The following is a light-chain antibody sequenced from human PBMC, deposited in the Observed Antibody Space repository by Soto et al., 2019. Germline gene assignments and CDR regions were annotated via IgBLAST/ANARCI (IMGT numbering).Light chain of an antibody. CDR2: EVS. Sequence: QSALTQPASVSGSPVQSITISCTGTSSDVGGYNYVSWYQHHPGKAPKLMIYEVSNRPSGLSNRFSGSKSGNTASLTISGLQAEDEADYYCSSYTINTHVVFGGGTKLTVL. CDR1: SSDVGGYNY. V-gene: IGLV2-14*01. J-gene: IGLJ2*01. CDR3: SSYTINTHVV.